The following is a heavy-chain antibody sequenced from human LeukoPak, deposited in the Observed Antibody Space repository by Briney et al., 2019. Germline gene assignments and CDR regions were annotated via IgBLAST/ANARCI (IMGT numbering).Heavy chain of an antibody. Sequence: SETLSLTCTVSGGSMSSYYWNWIRQTPGKGLEWIGYISYSGYTKYNPSLKSRVTMSVDTSKSQFSLKLSSVTAADTAVYYCARGPGTSALTYYFDSWGQGTLVTVSS. CDR3: ARGPGTSALTYYFDS. CDR2: ISYSGYT. CDR1: GGSMSSYY. J-gene: IGHJ4*02. V-gene: IGHV4-59*01. D-gene: IGHD4/OR15-4a*01.